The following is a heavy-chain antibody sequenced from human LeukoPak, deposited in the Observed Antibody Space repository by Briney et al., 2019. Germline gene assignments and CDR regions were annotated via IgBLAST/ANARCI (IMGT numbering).Heavy chain of an antibody. CDR2: IKQDGSEK. V-gene: IGHV3-7*01. J-gene: IGHJ6*03. Sequence: PGGSLRLSCAASGFTFSNYWMSWVRQAPGKGLEWVANIKQDGSEKYYVDSVKGRFTISRDNAKNSLYLQMNSLRPEDTAVYYCARDPYSGSYGDYYYYYMDVWGKGTTVTISS. CDR3: ARDPYSGSYGDYYYYYMDV. CDR1: GFTFSNYW. D-gene: IGHD1-26*01.